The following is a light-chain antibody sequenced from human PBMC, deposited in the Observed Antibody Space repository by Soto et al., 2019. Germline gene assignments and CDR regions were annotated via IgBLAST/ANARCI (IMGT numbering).Light chain of an antibody. Sequence: DMQMTQSPSTLSASVGDRVTITCRASQSISSWLAWYQQKPGKAPKLLIYKASSLESGVPSRFSGSGSGTEFTLTISSLQPDDFATYYCQQYNSYSLFTFGPGTKVDIK. CDR3: QQYNSYSLFT. CDR1: QSISSW. CDR2: KAS. J-gene: IGKJ3*01. V-gene: IGKV1-5*03.